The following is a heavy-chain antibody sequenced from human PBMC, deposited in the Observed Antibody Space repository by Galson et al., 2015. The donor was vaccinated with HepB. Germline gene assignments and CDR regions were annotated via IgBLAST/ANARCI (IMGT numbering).Heavy chain of an antibody. Sequence: SLRLSCAASGFAFDSHAMSWVRQAPGRGLEWISGITGNGESTFYADSVKGRFTVSKDNSNNMLYLQMNSLRPEDAGLYFCAKGYGLFDSWGSGILVTVSS. V-gene: IGHV3-23*01. J-gene: IGHJ5*01. CDR3: AKGYGLFDS. CDR1: GFAFDSHA. D-gene: IGHD5-18*01. CDR2: ITGNGEST.